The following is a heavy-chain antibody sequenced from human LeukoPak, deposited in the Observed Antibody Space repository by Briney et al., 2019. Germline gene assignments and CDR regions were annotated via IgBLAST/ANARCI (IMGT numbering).Heavy chain of an antibody. J-gene: IGHJ4*02. CDR1: GFTFSSYA. CDR2: ISGSGGST. Sequence: PGGSLRLSCAASGFTFSSYAMSWVRQAPGKGLEWVSAISGSGGSTYYADSVKGRFTISRDNSKNTLYLQINSLRAQDTAVYYCAKAVKVPLWFGELRYYFDYWGQGTLVTVSS. V-gene: IGHV3-23*01. CDR3: AKAVKVPLWFGELRYYFDY. D-gene: IGHD3-10*01.